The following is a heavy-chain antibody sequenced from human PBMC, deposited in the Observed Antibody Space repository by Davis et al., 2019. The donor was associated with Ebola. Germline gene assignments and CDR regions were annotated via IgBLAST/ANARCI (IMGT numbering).Heavy chain of an antibody. Sequence: GGSLRLSCAASGFTVSSNYMSWVRQAPGKGLEWVSVIYSGGSTYYADSVKGRFTISRDNAKNSLYLQMNSLRAEDTAVHYCARENGDYGHYYFDYWGQGTLVTVSS. J-gene: IGHJ4*02. D-gene: IGHD4-17*01. V-gene: IGHV3-53*01. CDR2: IYSGGST. CDR1: GFTVSSNY. CDR3: ARENGDYGHYYFDY.